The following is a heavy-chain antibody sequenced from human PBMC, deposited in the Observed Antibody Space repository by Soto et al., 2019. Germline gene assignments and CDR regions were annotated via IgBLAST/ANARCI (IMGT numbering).Heavy chain of an antibody. V-gene: IGHV4-30-2*01. CDR3: ARSQTTVTAHDY. J-gene: IGHJ4*02. CDR2: IYHSGST. Sequence: QLQLQESGSGLVKPSQTLSLTCAVSGGSISSGGYSWSWIRQPPGKGLAWIGYIYHSGSTYYNPSSKMRAVISADRSKNQFSLKLRSVTAADTAVYYCARSQTTVTAHDYRGPGTLVNVSS. CDR1: GGSISSGGYS. D-gene: IGHD4-17*01.